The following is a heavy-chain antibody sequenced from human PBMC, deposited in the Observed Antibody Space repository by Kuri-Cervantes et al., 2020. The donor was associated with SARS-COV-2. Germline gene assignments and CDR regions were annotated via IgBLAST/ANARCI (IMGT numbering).Heavy chain of an antibody. CDR3: ARQGGIVVVPAAL. J-gene: IGHJ4*02. D-gene: IGHD2-2*01. CDR2: IYTSGST. V-gene: IGHV4-61*02. Sequence: SETLSLTCTVSGGSISSGSYYWSWIRQPAGKGLEWIGRIYTSGSTNYNPSLKSRVTMSVDTSKNQFSLKLSSVTAADTAVYYCARQGGIVVVPAALWGQGTLVTVSS. CDR1: GGSISSGSYY.